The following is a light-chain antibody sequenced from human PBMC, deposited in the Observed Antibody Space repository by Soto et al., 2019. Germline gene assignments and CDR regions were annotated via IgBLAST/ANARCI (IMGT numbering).Light chain of an antibody. CDR3: TSYTGSNTLEV. V-gene: IGLV2-14*03. Sequence: QSVLTQPASVSGSPGQSITISCTGTSSDIGAYNYVSWYRQHPGKAPQLLIYDVNNRPSGLSHRFSGSKSGNTASLTISGLQSEDEADYFCTSYTGSNTLEVFGPGTKVTAL. CDR2: DVN. CDR1: SSDIGAYNY. J-gene: IGLJ1*01.